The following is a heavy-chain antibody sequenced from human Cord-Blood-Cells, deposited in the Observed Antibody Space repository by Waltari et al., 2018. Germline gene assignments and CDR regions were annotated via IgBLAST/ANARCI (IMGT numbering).Heavy chain of an antibody. CDR1: GGSISSSSYY. Sequence: QLQLQESGPGLVKPSETLSLTCTVSGGSISSSSYYWGLIRQPPGKGLEWIGSIYYRGSTQSNPSLKSRVTISVDTSKNQFSLKLSSVTATDTAVYYCARHSTGWLLYYFDYWGQGTLVTVSS. V-gene: IGHV4-39*01. CDR3: ARHSTGWLLYYFDY. D-gene: IGHD3-22*01. J-gene: IGHJ4*02. CDR2: IYYRGST.